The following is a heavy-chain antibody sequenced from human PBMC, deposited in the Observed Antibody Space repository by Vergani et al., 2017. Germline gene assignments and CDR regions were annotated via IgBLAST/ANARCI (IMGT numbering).Heavy chain of an antibody. Sequence: QVQLQQWGGGLLKPSETLSLTCVVNGGSFTSYHWTWIRQSPGEGLYWVGDIDHTGRPDYNPSLKSRLTMSVDKSRNQFSLTLNSVTATDTAIYFCARVNTETNGHLYYYYYMDVWGQGTAVTVS. CDR1: GGSFTSYH. CDR3: ARVNTETNGHLYYYYYMDV. V-gene: IGHV4-34*01. D-gene: IGHD4-11*01. CDR2: IDHTGRP. J-gene: IGHJ6*03.